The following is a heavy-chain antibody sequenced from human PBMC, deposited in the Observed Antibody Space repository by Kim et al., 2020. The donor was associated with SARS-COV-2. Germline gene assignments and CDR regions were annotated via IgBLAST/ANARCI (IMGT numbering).Heavy chain of an antibody. CDR1: GFTFSSYA. Sequence: GGSLRLSCAASGFTFSSYAMSWVRQAPGKGLEWVSAISGSGGSTYYADSVKGRFTISRDNSKNTLYLQMNSLRAEDTAVYYCAHPRGYDSITPFDYWGQGTLVTVSS. CDR3: AHPRGYDSITPFDY. D-gene: IGHD3-22*01. V-gene: IGHV3-23*01. J-gene: IGHJ4*02. CDR2: ISGSGGST.